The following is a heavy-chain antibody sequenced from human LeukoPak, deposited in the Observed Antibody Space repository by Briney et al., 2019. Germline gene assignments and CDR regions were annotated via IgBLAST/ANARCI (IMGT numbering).Heavy chain of an antibody. CDR2: IYYSGST. CDR1: GGSISSDSYY. Sequence: PSETLSLTCTIPGGSISSDSYYWGWIRQPPGKGLEWIGSIYYSGSTYYNPSLKSRVTISIDTSKNQFSLRLRSVTAADTAVYYCATTGYYYDSSPCWGQGSLVTVSS. CDR3: ATTGYYYDSSPC. V-gene: IGHV4-39*07. J-gene: IGHJ4*02. D-gene: IGHD3-22*01.